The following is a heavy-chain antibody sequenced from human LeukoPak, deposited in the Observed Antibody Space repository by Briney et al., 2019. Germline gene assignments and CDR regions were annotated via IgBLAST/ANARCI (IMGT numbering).Heavy chain of an antibody. CDR3: ASSPVGAPDY. CDR2: INPSGGST. Sequence: GASVKVSCKASGYTFTSYYMHWVRQAPGQGLEWMGIINPSGGSTSYAQKFQGRVTMTRDTSKNQFSLKLSSVTAADTAVYYCASSPVGAPDYWGQGTLVTVSS. V-gene: IGHV1-46*01. CDR1: GYTFTSYY. J-gene: IGHJ4*02. D-gene: IGHD1-26*01.